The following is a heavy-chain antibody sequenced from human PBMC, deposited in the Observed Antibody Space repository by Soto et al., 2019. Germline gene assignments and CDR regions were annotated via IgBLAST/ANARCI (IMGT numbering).Heavy chain of an antibody. D-gene: IGHD2-21*01. Sequence: QVQLVESGGGVVQPGRSLRLSCEVSGFAFNNSGMYWVRQSPGRGLEWVAVRSNDGNTQYYAESLKGRFTISRDNSKNTLFLNMNRLRSEDTAVYYCATKVRVKNYYYYGMDTWGQGTMVTVSS. V-gene: IGHV3-30*03. CDR2: RSNDGNTQ. CDR3: ATKVRVKNYYYYGMDT. CDR1: GFAFNNSG. J-gene: IGHJ6*02.